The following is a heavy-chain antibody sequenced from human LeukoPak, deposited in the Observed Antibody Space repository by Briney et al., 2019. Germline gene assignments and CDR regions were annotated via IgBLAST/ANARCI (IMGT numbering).Heavy chain of an antibody. CDR2: ISYDGSNK. CDR3: ARDHRGVRDYFDY. J-gene: IGHJ4*02. CDR1: GFNFNNYD. V-gene: IGHV3-30-3*01. D-gene: IGHD3-10*01. Sequence: PGRSLRLSCAASGFNFNNYDMHWVRQAPGKGLEWVAVISYDGSNKYYADSVKGRFTISRDNSKNTLYLQMNSLRAEDTAVYYCARDHRGVRDYFDYWGQGTLVTVSS.